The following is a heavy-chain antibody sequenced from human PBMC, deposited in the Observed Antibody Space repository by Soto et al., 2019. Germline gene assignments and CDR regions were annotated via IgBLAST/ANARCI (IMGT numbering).Heavy chain of an antibody. V-gene: IGHV1-69*13. J-gene: IGHJ3*02. Sequence: ASVKVSCKASGGTFSSYAISWVRQAPGQGLEWMGGIIPIFGTANYAQKFQGRVTITADESTSTAYMELSSLRSEDTAVYYCERVLRPYYYDSSGYGAFDIWGQGTMVTVSS. CDR1: GGTFSSYA. CDR3: ERVLRPYYYDSSGYGAFDI. D-gene: IGHD3-22*01. CDR2: IIPIFGTA.